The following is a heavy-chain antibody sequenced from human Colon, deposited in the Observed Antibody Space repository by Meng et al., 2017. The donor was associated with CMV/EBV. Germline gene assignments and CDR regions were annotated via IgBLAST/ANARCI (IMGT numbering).Heavy chain of an antibody. CDR3: STNRGGGTSSSGIGGGY. V-gene: IGHV1-69*02. CDR1: GGTFSSYS. D-gene: IGHD6-6*01. J-gene: IGHJ4*02. Sequence: SVKVSCKASGGTFSSYSIYWVRQAPAQGLEWMGRIIPILGVATYAQKFQGRIKITADKSTGTTYMELSSLRSEDTALYYCSTNRGGGTSSSGIGGGYWGQGTLVTVSS. CDR2: IIPILGVA.